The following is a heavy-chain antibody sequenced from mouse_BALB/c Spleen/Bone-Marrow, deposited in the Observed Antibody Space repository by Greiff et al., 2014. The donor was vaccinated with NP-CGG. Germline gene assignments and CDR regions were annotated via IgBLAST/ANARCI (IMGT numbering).Heavy chain of an antibody. V-gene: IGHV1S135*01. J-gene: IGHJ4*01. CDR1: GYSFTYYN. Sequence: VQLKEAGPELGKPGGSGKGSCKAFGYSFTYYNMYWGKQSHGKRLWGIGYIDPYNGGTSYNQKFKGKATLTVDKSSSTAFMHLNSLTSEDSAVYYCASYHSSGYAMDYWGQGTSVTVSS. D-gene: IGHD3-1*01. CDR3: ASYHSSGYAMDY. CDR2: IDPYNGGT.